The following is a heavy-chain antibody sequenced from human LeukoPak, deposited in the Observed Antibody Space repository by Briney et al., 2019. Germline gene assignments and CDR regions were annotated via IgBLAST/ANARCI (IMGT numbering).Heavy chain of an antibody. CDR3: ASGDVVTAFDF. Sequence: ASVKVSCKASGYTFTAYYMHWVRQAPGQGLEWMGWINPNSGGTNYAQKFQGRVTMTKDTSISTAYMEPTRLRSDDTAVYYCASGDVVTAFDFWGQGTLVTVSS. CDR2: INPNSGGT. CDR1: GYTFTAYY. D-gene: IGHD2-21*02. J-gene: IGHJ4*02. V-gene: IGHV1-2*02.